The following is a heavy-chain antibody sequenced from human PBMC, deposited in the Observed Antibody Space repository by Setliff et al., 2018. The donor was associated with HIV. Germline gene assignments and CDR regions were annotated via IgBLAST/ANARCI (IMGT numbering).Heavy chain of an antibody. CDR2: IKQDGSEK. CDR1: GFTFSTYW. J-gene: IGHJ4*02. Sequence: GGSLRLSCGASGFTFSTYWMTWVRQAPGKGLEWVANIKQDGSEKYYVDSVKGRFTISRDNAKNSLYLQVNSLKTEDTAVYYCTQLGSSRYWGQGTLVTVSS. D-gene: IGHD1-26*01. V-gene: IGHV3-7*03. CDR3: TQLGSSRY.